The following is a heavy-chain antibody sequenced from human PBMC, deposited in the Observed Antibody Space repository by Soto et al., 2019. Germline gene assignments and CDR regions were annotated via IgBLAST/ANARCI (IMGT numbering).Heavy chain of an antibody. CDR1: GFTFSSYA. CDR2: IYSGGST. CDR3: ARCDGSATYCFFFAY. D-gene: IGHD3-10*01. Sequence: GGSLRLSCAASGFTFSSYAMNWVRQAPGKGLEWVSAIYSGGSTYYADSVKGRFTISRDNSRNTLYLQMNSLRAEDTAVYFCARCDGSATYCFFFAYWGQGTPVTVSS. J-gene: IGHJ4*02. V-gene: IGHV3-66*01.